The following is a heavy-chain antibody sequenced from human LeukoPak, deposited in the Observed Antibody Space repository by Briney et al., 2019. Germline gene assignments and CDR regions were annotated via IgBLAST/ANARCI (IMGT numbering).Heavy chain of an antibody. CDR3: ASGAYSYYYMDV. D-gene: IGHD4-11*01. CDR2: IYHSGST. V-gene: IGHV4-38-2*02. J-gene: IGHJ6*03. CDR1: GYSISSAYY. Sequence: SETLSLTCTVSGYSISSAYYWGWIRQPPGKGLEWIGTIYHSGSTYYNPSLKSRLTISVDMSKNQFSLKLSSVTAADTAVYYCASGAYSYYYMDVWGKGTTVTISS.